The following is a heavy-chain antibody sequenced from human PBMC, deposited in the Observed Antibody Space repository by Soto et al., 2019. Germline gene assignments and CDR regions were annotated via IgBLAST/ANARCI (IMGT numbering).Heavy chain of an antibody. CDR1: GFTFSSYA. CDR2: ISYDESTQ. J-gene: IGHJ4*02. D-gene: IGHD3-22*01. V-gene: IGHV3-30-3*01. CDR3: ARNSYYYDSSTYPDD. Sequence: SLSLYCAASGFTFSSYAMHWVRQAPGKGLEWVGLISYDESTQYYADSVKGRFTISRDNSKNTLYLQMNSLRAEDTAFYYCARNSYYYDSSTYPDDWGQGTLVTVSS.